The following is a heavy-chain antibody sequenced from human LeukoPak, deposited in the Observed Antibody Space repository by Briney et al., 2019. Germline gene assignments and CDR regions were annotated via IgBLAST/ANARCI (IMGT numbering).Heavy chain of an antibody. CDR2: ISYDGSNK. V-gene: IGHV3-30*04. J-gene: IGHJ5*02. Sequence: GGSLRLSCAASGLTFSSYAMHWVRQAPGKGLEWVAVISYDGSNKYYADSVKGRFTISRDNSKNTLYLQMNSLRAEDTAVYYCARGVAEQWLVQRWFDPWGQGTLVTVSS. CDR1: GLTFSSYA. CDR3: ARGVAEQWLVQRWFDP. D-gene: IGHD6-19*01.